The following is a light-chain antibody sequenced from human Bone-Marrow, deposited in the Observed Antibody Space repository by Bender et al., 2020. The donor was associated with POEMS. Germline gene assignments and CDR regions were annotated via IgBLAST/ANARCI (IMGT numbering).Light chain of an antibody. CDR3: SSYTSSTTRV. V-gene: IGLV2-14*01. Sequence: QSALTQPASVSGSPGQSITISCTGTSSDVGGYNYVSWYQHHPGKAPKLMIYEVSNRPSGVSNRFSGSKSGNTASLTISWLQAEDEADYYCSSYTSSTTRVFGGGTDLTVL. CDR2: EVS. J-gene: IGLJ3*02. CDR1: SSDVGGYNY.